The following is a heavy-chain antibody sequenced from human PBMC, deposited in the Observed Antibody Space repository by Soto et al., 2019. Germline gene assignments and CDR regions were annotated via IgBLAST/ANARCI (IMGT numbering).Heavy chain of an antibody. V-gene: IGHV1-18*01. J-gene: IGHJ4*02. CDR3: ARGARPGYSSSWYVDY. D-gene: IGHD6-13*01. CDR2: ISAYNGNT. Sequence: ASVKVSCKASGYTFTGYGISWVRQAPGQGLEWMGWISAYNGNTNYAQKLQGRVTMTTDTSTSTAYMELRSLRSDDTAVYYCARGARPGYSSSWYVDYWGQGTLVTVSS. CDR1: GYTFTGYG.